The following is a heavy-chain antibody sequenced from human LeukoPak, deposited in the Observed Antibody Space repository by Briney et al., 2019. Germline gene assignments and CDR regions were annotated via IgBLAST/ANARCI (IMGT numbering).Heavy chain of an antibody. Sequence: PGGSLRLSCVASGFTFSTYWMSWVRQAPGKGLEWVANIYLDGSDKFYVDSVKGRFTISRDNAKNSLYLQMNSLRAEDTAVYYCARVRGVWGNYFDYWGQGTLVTVSS. CDR1: GFTFSTYW. J-gene: IGHJ4*02. D-gene: IGHD3-10*01. V-gene: IGHV3-7*03. CDR2: IYLDGSDK. CDR3: ARVRGVWGNYFDY.